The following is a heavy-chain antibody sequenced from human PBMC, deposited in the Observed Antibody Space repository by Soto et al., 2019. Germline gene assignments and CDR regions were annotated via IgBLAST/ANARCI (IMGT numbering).Heavy chain of an antibody. CDR1: GFTVSNNY. CDR3: VTQRGGGGY. J-gene: IGHJ4*02. V-gene: IGHV3-53*01. D-gene: IGHD6-25*01. Sequence: EVQLVESGGGLIQPGGSLRLSCAVSGFTVSNNYMSWVRQAPGKGLEGVSVIYSGGYTAYGDSVKGRFTISRDNSKNHLYIQRNSRGPDDLALYFGVTQRGGGGYWGQGTLVTVSS. CDR2: IYSGGYT.